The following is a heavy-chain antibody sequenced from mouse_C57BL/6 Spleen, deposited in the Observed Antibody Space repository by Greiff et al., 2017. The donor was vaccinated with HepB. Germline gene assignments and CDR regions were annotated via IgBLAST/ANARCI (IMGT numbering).Heavy chain of an antibody. V-gene: IGHV5-6*01. CDR1: GFTFSSYG. Sequence: EVQGVESGGDLVKPGGSLKLSCAASGFTFSSYGMSWVRQTPDKRLEWVATISSGGSYTYYPDSVKGRFTISRDNAKNTLYLQMSSLKSEDTAMYYCARPYYSNYYFDYWGQGTTLTVSS. CDR3: ARPYYSNYYFDY. D-gene: IGHD2-5*01. J-gene: IGHJ2*01. CDR2: ISSGGSYT.